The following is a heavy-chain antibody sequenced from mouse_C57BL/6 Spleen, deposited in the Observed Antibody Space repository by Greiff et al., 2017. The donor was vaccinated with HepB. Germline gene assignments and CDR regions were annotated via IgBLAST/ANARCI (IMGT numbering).Heavy chain of an antibody. CDR1: GFTFSDYG. J-gene: IGHJ4*01. D-gene: IGHD2-4*01. V-gene: IGHV5-17*01. Sequence: EVMLVESGGGLVKPGGSLKLSCAASGFTFSDYGMHWVRQAPEKGLEWVAYISSGSSTIYYADTVKGRFTISRDNAKNTLFLQMTSLRSEDTAMYYCARGDYDRGSAMDYWGQGTSVTVSS. CDR2: ISSGSSTI. CDR3: ARGDYDRGSAMDY.